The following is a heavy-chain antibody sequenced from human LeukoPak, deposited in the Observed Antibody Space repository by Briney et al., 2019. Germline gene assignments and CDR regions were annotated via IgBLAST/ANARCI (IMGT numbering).Heavy chain of an antibody. CDR2: IYYSGST. D-gene: IGHD3-16*02. CDR3: ARGRDDYVWGSYRYHPFDY. J-gene: IGHJ4*02. V-gene: IGHV4-61*01. CDR1: GGSFSSGSYY. Sequence: SETLSLTCTVSGGSFSSGSYYWSWIRQPPGKGLEWIGYIYYSGSTNYNPSLKSRVTISVDTSKNQFSLKLSSVTAADTAVYYCARGRDDYVWGSYRYHPFDYWGQGTLVTVSS.